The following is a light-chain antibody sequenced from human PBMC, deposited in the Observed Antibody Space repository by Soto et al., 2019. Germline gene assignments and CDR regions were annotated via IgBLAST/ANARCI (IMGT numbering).Light chain of an antibody. J-gene: IGLJ1*01. CDR1: SSDVGGYDY. Sequence: QSALTQPPSVSGSPGQSIAISCTGTSSDVGGYDYVSWYQQHPGKAPKLMIYDVSNRPSGVSSLFSGSKSGNAASLTISGLQAEDEADYYCNSYTSSSTYVFGAGTKLTVL. CDR3: NSYTSSSTYV. V-gene: IGLV2-14*01. CDR2: DVS.